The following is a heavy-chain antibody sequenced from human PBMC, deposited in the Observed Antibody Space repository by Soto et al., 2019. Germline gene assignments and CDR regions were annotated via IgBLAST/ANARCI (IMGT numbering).Heavy chain of an antibody. CDR1: GFTFDDYA. Sequence: VQLVESGGGLVQPGRSLRLSCAASGFTFDDYAMHWVRQAPGKGLEWVSGISWNSGSIGYADSVKGRFTISRDNAKNSLYLQMNSLRAEDTALYYCAKDTYDSSGWFDYWGQGTLVTVSS. D-gene: IGHD6-19*01. J-gene: IGHJ4*02. CDR2: ISWNSGSI. V-gene: IGHV3-9*01. CDR3: AKDTYDSSGWFDY.